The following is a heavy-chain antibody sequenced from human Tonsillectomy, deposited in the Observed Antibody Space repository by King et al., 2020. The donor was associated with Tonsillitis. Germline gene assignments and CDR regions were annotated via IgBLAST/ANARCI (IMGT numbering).Heavy chain of an antibody. J-gene: IGHJ6*02. CDR1: GGSISRYY. D-gene: IGHD1-1*01. V-gene: IGHV4-59*01. CDR3: ASGIDLEGAYYSSAMDV. Sequence: VQLQESGPGLVKPSETLSLTCTVSGGSISRYYWSWIRQPPGKGLEWIGDIYYTGSTNYNPSLKSRVTISLDTSKNQFSLKLSSVTAADTALYYWASGIDLEGAYYSSAMDVWGQGTTVTVSS. CDR2: IYYTGST.